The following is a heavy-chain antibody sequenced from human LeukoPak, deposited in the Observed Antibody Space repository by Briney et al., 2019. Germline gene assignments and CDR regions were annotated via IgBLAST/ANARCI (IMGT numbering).Heavy chain of an antibody. V-gene: IGHV3-21*06. CDR1: GFIFSSHE. Sequence: PGGSLRLSCAASGFIFSSHEMNWVRQAPGKGLEWVSSISSSSSFLYYAGSVKGRFTISRDNAKNSLYLQVNSLRAEDTAVYYCARGGYSYVYGYFDYWGQGTLVTVSS. J-gene: IGHJ4*02. CDR3: ARGGYSYVYGYFDY. CDR2: ISSSSSFL. D-gene: IGHD5-18*01.